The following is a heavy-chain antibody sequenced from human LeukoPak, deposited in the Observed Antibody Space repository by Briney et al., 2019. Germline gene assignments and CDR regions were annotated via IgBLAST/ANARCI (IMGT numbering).Heavy chain of an antibody. CDR2: IYPSDSDT. CDR1: GYSFTSYW. CDR3: ARHKYGYKPQMNDAFDI. J-gene: IGHJ3*02. V-gene: IGHV5-51*01. Sequence: GESLKISCKGSGYSFTSYWIGWVRQMPGKGLEWMGIIYPSDSDTRYSPSFQGQVTISADKSISTAYLQWSSLKASDTAMYYCARHKYGYKPQMNDAFDIWGQGTMVTVSS. D-gene: IGHD5-24*01.